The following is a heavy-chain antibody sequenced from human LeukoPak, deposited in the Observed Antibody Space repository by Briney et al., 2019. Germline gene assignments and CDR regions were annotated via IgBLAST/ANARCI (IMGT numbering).Heavy chain of an antibody. V-gene: IGHV4-4*07. Sequence: PSETLSLTCIVSGGSISSYYWSWIRQPAGKGLEWIGRMYFSRTPKDTPALESRVIMSVDTSKNQFSLKLTSVTAADTAVYYCARDAAIGAAGVFDSWGQGTLVIVSS. D-gene: IGHD6-13*01. CDR1: GGSISSYY. CDR3: ARDAAIGAAGVFDS. J-gene: IGHJ4*02. CDR2: MYFSRTP.